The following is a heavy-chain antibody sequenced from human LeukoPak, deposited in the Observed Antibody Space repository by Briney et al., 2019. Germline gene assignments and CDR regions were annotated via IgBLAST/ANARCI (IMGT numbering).Heavy chain of an antibody. CDR3: ARDHNFRDYYDSSGYLNWFDP. D-gene: IGHD3-22*01. Sequence: ASVKVSCTASGGTFSSYAISWVRQAPGQGLEWMGIINPSGGSTSYAQNFQGRVTMTRDTSTSTVYMELSSLRSEDTAVYYCARDHNFRDYYDSSGYLNWFDPWGQGTLVTVSS. CDR2: INPSGGST. V-gene: IGHV1-46*01. J-gene: IGHJ5*02. CDR1: GGTFSSYA.